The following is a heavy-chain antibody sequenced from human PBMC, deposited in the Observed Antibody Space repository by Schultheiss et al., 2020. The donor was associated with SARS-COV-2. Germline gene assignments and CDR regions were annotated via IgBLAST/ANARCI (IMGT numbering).Heavy chain of an antibody. D-gene: IGHD5-12*01. J-gene: IGHJ4*02. Sequence: ASVKVSCKASGYTFTGYYMHWVRQAPGQGLEWMGWINPNSGGTNYAQKFQGRVTMTRDTSISTAYMELSRLRSDDTAVYYCARAVDIVATSIPSFFDYWGQGTLVTVSS. CDR1: GYTFTGYY. CDR2: INPNSGGT. V-gene: IGHV1-2*02. CDR3: ARAVDIVATSIPSFFDY.